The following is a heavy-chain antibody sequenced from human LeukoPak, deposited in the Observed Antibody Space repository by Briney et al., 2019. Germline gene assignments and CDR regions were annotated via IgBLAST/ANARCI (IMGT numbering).Heavy chain of an antibody. CDR1: GFTVSNAW. CDR2: IKSKADGGTT. J-gene: IGHJ4*01. V-gene: IGHV3-15*01. CDR3: TLYSGYQFDY. Sequence: GGSVRLSCAASGFTVSNAWVSWVRQAPGKGLEWVGRIKSKADGGTTDYAAPVKGRFTISRDVSKNTLSLQMNSLKTEDTAVYYCTLYSGYQFDYWGHGTLVTVSS. D-gene: IGHD5-12*01.